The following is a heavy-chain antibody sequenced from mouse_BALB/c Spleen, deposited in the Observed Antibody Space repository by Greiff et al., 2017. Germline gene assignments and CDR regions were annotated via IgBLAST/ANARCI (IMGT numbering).Heavy chain of an antibody. CDR1: GYTFTDYA. D-gene: IGHD1-1*01. CDR2: ISTYYGNT. Sequence: QVQLQQSGPELVRPGVSVKISCKGSGYTFTDYAMHWVKQSHAKSLEWIGVISTYYGNTNYNQKFKGKATMTVDKSSSTAYMELARLTSEDSAIYYCARGIHYGSSLYAMDYWGQGTSVTVSS. V-gene: IGHV1-67*01. CDR3: ARGIHYGSSLYAMDY. J-gene: IGHJ4*01.